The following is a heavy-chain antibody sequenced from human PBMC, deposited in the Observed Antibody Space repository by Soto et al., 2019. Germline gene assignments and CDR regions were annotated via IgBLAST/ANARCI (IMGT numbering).Heavy chain of an antibody. D-gene: IGHD2-2*01. CDR1: GDSVSSNTAA. CDR3: VRERKYQLLSWYWFDL. V-gene: IGHV6-1*01. CDR2: TYYKSKWYN. J-gene: IGHJ5*02. Sequence: SQTLSLTCDISGDSVSSNTAAWSWIRQSPSRGLEWLGRTYYKSKWYNDYAVSVKSRITINPDTSKNQFSLQLNSVTPEDTAVYHCVRERKYQLLSWYWFDLWGEGTVVSVSS.